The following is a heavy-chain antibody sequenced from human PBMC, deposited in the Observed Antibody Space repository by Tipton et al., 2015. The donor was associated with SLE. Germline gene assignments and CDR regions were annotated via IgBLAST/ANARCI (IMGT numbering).Heavy chain of an antibody. J-gene: IGHJ6*03. D-gene: IGHD3-16*01. CDR3: ARGGTLGYYYSYMDV. V-gene: IGHV4-59*12. CDR1: GGSISTYY. Sequence: TLSLTCTVSGGSISTYYWNWIRQSPGKGLEWIGYVDYIGSTNYNPSLKSRVTISVDTSKNQFSLKLSSVTAADTAVYYCARGGTLGYYYSYMDVWGKGTTVAVSS. CDR2: VDYIGST.